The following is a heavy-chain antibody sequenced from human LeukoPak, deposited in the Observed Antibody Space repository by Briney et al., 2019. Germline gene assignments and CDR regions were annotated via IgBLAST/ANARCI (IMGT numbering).Heavy chain of an antibody. CDR2: IYYSGST. Sequence: KPSGTLSLTCAVSGGSISSSNWWSWVRQPPGKGLEWIGYIYYSGSTNYNPSLKSRVTISVDTSKNQFSLKLSSVTAADTAVYYCARGLAGLTLDYWGQGTLVTVSS. D-gene: IGHD4/OR15-4a*01. CDR3: ARGLAGLTLDY. CDR1: GGSISSSNW. V-gene: IGHV4-4*02. J-gene: IGHJ4*02.